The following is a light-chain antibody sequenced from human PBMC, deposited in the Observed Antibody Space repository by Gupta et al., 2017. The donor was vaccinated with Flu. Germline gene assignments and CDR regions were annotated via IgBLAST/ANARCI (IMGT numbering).Light chain of an antibody. V-gene: IGKV4-1*01. CDR1: QSVLYSSSKKND. CDR2: WAS. CDR3: QHYYNTPYS. J-gene: IGKJ2*03. Sequence: DIVMTQSPYSLAVSLGERANINCKSSQSVLYSSSKKNDLACYQHKTGQTPKLLISWASTRESGVLDRFTGGGAGTDFTITITSRQAEDVAVYYCQHYYNTPYSFGQGTKLEI.